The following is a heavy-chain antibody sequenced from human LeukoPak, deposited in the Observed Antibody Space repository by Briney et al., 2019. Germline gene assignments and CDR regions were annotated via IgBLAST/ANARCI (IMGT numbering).Heavy chain of an antibody. Sequence: GGSLRLSCAASGFTFSSYWMSLVRQAPGKGLEWVANIKQDGSEKYYVDSVKGRFTISRDNAKNSLYLQMSSPRAEDTAVYYCARVADIVVVPAANNWFDPWGQGTLVTVSS. CDR1: GFTFSSYW. CDR3: ARVADIVVVPAANNWFDP. V-gene: IGHV3-7*01. CDR2: IKQDGSEK. J-gene: IGHJ5*02. D-gene: IGHD2-2*01.